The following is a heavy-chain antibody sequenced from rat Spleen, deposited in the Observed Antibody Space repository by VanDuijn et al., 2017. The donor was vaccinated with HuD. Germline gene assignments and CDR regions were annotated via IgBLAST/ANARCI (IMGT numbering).Heavy chain of an antibody. CDR2: ISIGGGNT. J-gene: IGHJ2*01. CDR1: GFTFSNFV. Sequence: EVQLVESGGGFLQPGGSLKLSCVASGFTFSNFVMAWVRQVPTKGLGWVASISIGGGNTYYRDSVKGRFTISRDNAKNTLYLQMDSLRSEDTATYYCARGGFFRFWGQGVMVTVSS. CDR3: ARGGFFRF. V-gene: IGHV5S13*01. D-gene: IGHD1-6*01.